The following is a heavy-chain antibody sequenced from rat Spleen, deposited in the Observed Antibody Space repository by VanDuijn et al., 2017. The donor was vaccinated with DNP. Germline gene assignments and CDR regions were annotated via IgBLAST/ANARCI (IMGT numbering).Heavy chain of an antibody. V-gene: IGHV3-3*01. D-gene: IGHD1-12*01. CDR1: GYSITSNY. J-gene: IGHJ2*01. CDR2: IDNTGST. Sequence: EVQLQESGPGLVKPSQSLSLTCSVTGYSITSNYWAWIRKFPGNKMEWLGYIDNTGSTNYNPSLKSRRSITRDTSKNQFFLQVNSVTTEDTATYYCARWSYYGFDYWGQGVMVTVSS. CDR3: ARWSYYGFDY.